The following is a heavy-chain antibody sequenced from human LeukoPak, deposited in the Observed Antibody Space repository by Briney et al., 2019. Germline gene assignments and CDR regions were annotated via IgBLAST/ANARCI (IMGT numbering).Heavy chain of an antibody. Sequence: SETLSLTCTVSGGSISSYYWSWIRRPPGKGLEWIGYIYYSGSTNYNPSLKSRVTISVDTSKNQFSLKLSSVTAADTAVYYCARGSQMGHYDFWSGYYFDYWAREPWSPSPQ. CDR1: GGSISSYY. CDR3: ARGSQMGHYDFWSGYYFDY. J-gene: IGHJ4*02. D-gene: IGHD3-3*01. V-gene: IGHV4-59*01. CDR2: IYYSGST.